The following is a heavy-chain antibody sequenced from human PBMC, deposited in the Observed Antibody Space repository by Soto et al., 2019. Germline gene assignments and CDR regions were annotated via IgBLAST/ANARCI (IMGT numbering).Heavy chain of an antibody. Sequence: EVQLVESGGGLVQPGGSLRLSCAASGFTFSNYWMHWVRQAPGKGLVWVSRINSDGSGTSYADSVKGRFTISRDNAKNSLDLQMNSLRVEDTAVYYCARDEGGWAYDYWGQGTLVTVSS. CDR1: GFTFSNYW. D-gene: IGHD6-19*01. CDR3: ARDEGGWAYDY. CDR2: INSDGSGT. V-gene: IGHV3-74*01. J-gene: IGHJ4*02.